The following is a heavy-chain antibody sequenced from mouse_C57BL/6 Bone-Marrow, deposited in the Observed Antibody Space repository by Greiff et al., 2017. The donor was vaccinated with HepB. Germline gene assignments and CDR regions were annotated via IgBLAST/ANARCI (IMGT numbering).Heavy chain of an antibody. CDR2: IDPSDSYT. D-gene: IGHD1-1*01. CDR3: ARSRAITTVFDY. Sequence: QVQLQQPGAELVKPGASVKLSCKASGYTFTSYWMQWVKQRPGQGLEWIGEIDPSDSYTNYNQKFKGKATLTVDTSSSTAYMQLSSLTSEDSVVYYCARSRAITTVFDYWGQGTTLTVSS. CDR1: GYTFTSYW. V-gene: IGHV1-50*01. J-gene: IGHJ2*01.